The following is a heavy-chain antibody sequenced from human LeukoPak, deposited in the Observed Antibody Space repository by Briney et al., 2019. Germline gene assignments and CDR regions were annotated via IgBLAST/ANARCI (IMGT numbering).Heavy chain of an antibody. V-gene: IGHV1-8*03. CDR3: ARELRRDDI. CDR1: VYTFTSYD. CDR2: MNPNSGNT. Sequence: ASVKVSFKATVYTFTSYDINWVRQATGQGLEWMGWMNPNSGNTGYAQKFQGRVTITTNTAISTAYMELSSLRSEDTAVYYCARELRRDDIWGQGTMVTVSS. D-gene: IGHD1-1*01. J-gene: IGHJ3*02.